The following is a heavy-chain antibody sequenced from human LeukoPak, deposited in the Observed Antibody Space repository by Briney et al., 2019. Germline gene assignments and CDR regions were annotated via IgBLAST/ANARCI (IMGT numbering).Heavy chain of an antibody. CDR2: MNPNSGNT. J-gene: IGHJ4*02. D-gene: IGHD3-22*01. Sequence: GASVKVSCKASGYTFTSYDINWVRQATGQGLEWMGWMNPNSGNTGYAQKFQGRVTMTRNTSISTAYMELSSLRSEDTAVYYCARGPKGYYYDSSGYYYYWGQGTLVTVSS. V-gene: IGHV1-8*01. CDR3: ARGPKGYYYDSSGYYYY. CDR1: GYTFTSYD.